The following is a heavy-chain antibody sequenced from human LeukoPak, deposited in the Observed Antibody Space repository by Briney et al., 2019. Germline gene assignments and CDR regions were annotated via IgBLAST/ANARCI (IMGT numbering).Heavy chain of an antibody. CDR3: ARAGRKSRGVDLVRKKETGYYYYMDV. Sequence: GGSLRLFCAASEFTFFTYSMSWVRQAPGKGLEWVANIKQGGSEKYYVDSVKGRFTISRDNAKNSLYLQMNSLRAEDTAVYYCARAGRKSRGVDLVRKKETGYYYYMDVWGKGTTVTVSS. J-gene: IGHJ6*03. D-gene: IGHD3-10*02. CDR1: EFTFFTYS. V-gene: IGHV3-7*01. CDR2: IKQGGSEK.